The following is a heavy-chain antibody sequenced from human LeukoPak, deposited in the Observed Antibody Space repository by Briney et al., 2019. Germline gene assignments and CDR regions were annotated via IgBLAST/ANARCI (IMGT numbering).Heavy chain of an antibody. V-gene: IGHV3-15*01. J-gene: IGHJ3*02. CDR1: GFTFSNAW. Sequence: GGSLRLSCAASGFTFSNAWMSWVRQAPGKGLEWVGRIKSKTDGGTTDYAAPVKGRFTISRDDSKNTLYLQMNSLKTEDTAVYYCTTGMGVVVASDAFDIWGQGTMVTVSS. CDR3: TTGMGVVVASDAFDI. D-gene: IGHD3-22*01. CDR2: IKSKTDGGTT.